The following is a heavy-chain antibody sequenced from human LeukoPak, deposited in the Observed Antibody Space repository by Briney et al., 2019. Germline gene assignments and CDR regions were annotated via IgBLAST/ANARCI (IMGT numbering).Heavy chain of an antibody. CDR2: IIPILGIA. V-gene: IGHV1-69*04. Sequence: ASVKVSCKASGGTFSSYAISWVRQAPGQGLEWMGRIIPILGIANYAQKFQGRVTITADKSTSTAYMELSSLRSEDTAVYYCARGYYYDSSGPLGHWGQGTLVTVSS. D-gene: IGHD3-22*01. CDR1: GGTFSSYA. CDR3: ARGYYYDSSGPLGH. J-gene: IGHJ1*01.